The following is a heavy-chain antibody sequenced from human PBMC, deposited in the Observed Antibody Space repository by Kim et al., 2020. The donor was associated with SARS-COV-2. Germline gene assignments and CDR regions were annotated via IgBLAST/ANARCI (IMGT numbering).Heavy chain of an antibody. D-gene: IGHD6-13*01. J-gene: IGHJ5*02. CDR2: IYYSGST. Sequence: SETLSLTCTVSGGSISSSSYYWGWIRQPPGKGLEWIGSIYYSGSTYYNPSLKSRVTISVDTSKNQFSLKLSSVTAADTAVYYCARAHSSSWYRLKSSWFDPWGQGTLVTVSS. CDR3: ARAHSSSWYRLKSSWFDP. CDR1: GGSISSSSYY. V-gene: IGHV4-39*01.